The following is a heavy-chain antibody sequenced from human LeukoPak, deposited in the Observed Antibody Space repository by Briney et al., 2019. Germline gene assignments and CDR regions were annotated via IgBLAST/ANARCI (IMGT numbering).Heavy chain of an antibody. J-gene: IGHJ4*02. CDR1: GGTFSSYA. CDR3: ARDHTDYGDYGIFDY. Sequence: SVKVSCKASGGTFSSYAISWVRQAPGQGLEWMGGIIPIFGTANYAQKFQGRVTITADESTSTAYMELRSLRSDDTAVYYCARDHTDYGDYGIFDYWGQGTLVTVSS. CDR2: IIPIFGTA. V-gene: IGHV1-69*01. D-gene: IGHD4-17*01.